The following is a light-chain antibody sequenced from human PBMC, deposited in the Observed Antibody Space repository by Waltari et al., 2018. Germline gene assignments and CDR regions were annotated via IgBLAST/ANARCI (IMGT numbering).Light chain of an antibody. CDR1: SRAVGGYNY. V-gene: IGLV2-14*03. J-gene: IGLJ3*02. CDR2: NVN. Sequence: QSVLTQPASVSASPGQSITISCSGTSRAVGGYNYVSWYQHHPGKAPKLMIYNVNYRPSGVSDRCAGSKSGNTASLSISALQSEDEAAYYCCSYTSSRTWVFGGGTKLTVL. CDR3: CSYTSSRTWV.